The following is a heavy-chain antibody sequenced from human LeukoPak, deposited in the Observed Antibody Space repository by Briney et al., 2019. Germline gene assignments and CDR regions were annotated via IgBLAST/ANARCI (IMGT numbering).Heavy chain of an antibody. CDR3: AREGHWHTNTFDY. V-gene: IGHV1-2*06. Sequence: GASVKVSCKASGYTFSGHYLHWVRQAPGQGLEWMGRINPNTGVTQYTENFQGRVTMTGDTSISTAYMELNGLRSDDTAIYYCAREGHWHTNTFDYWGQGTLVTVSS. CDR2: INPNTGVT. D-gene: IGHD2-2*01. CDR1: GYTFSGHY. J-gene: IGHJ4*02.